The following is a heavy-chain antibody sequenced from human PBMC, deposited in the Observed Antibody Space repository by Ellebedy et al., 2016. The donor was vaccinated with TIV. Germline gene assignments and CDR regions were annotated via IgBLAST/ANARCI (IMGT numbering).Heavy chain of an antibody. CDR2: IYSGGST. V-gene: IGHV3-53*01. CDR1: AVTVSGNY. CDR3: AKDRTSGYGIEY. D-gene: IGHD5-12*01. Sequence: GESLKISCAGSAVTVSGNYMSWVRQAPGKGLEWVSVIYSGGSTYYADSVKGRFTISRDNAKNTLYLQMNSLRAEDTAVYYCAKDRTSGYGIEYWGQGTLVTVSS. J-gene: IGHJ4*02.